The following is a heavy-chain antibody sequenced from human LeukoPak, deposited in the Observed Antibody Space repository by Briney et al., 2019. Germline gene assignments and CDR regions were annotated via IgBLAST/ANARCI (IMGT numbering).Heavy chain of an antibody. V-gene: IGHV3-30*01. CDR2: ISYDGSNK. CDR3: ARQDYYDSSGYPDAPFGY. Sequence: QPGRSLRLSCAASGFTFSSYAVHWVRQAPGKGLEWVAVISYDGSNKYYADSVKGRFTISRDNSKNTLYLQMNSLRAEDTAVYYCARQDYYDSSGYPDAPFGYWGQGTLVTVSS. D-gene: IGHD3-22*01. CDR1: GFTFSSYA. J-gene: IGHJ4*02.